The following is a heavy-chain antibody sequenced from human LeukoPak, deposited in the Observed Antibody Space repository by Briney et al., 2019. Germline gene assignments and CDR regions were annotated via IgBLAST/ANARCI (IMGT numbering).Heavy chain of an antibody. D-gene: IGHD2-21*01. Sequence: GGSLRLSCAASGFTFSSYGMHWVRQAPGKGLEWVAFIRYDGSNKYYADSVEGRFTISRDNSKNTLYLQMNSLRAEDTAVYYCAKDDLAYCGGDCYSNTDYWGQGTLVTVSS. CDR2: IRYDGSNK. CDR1: GFTFSSYG. CDR3: AKDDLAYCGGDCYSNTDY. V-gene: IGHV3-30*02. J-gene: IGHJ4*02.